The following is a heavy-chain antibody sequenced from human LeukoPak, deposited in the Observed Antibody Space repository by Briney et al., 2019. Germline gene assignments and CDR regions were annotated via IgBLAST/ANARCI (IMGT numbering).Heavy chain of an antibody. V-gene: IGHV3-30-3*01. CDR2: TSYDGSNK. D-gene: IGHD6-6*01. J-gene: IGHJ4*02. CDR1: GFTFSSYT. CDR3: ARHFAYSSSSYFDY. Sequence: PGRSLRLSCAASGFTFSSYTMVWVRQAPGKGLEWVAVTSYDGSNKYYADSVKGRFTISRDNSKNTLYLQMSSLRAEDTAVYYCARHFAYSSSSYFDYWGQGSLVTVSS.